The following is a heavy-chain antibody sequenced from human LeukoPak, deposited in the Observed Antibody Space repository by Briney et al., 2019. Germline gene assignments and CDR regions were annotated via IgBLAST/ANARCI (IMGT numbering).Heavy chain of an antibody. CDR1: GYTFTGYH. D-gene: IGHD5-18*01. CDR2: INPYSGDT. J-gene: IGHJ4*02. V-gene: IGHV1-2*06. CDR3: ARGWIQLWFVDY. Sequence: ASVKVSCKASGYTFTGYHIHWVRQAPGQGLEWMGRINPYSGDTNFAQKFQGRVTMTRDTSISTAYMELSRLRSDDTAVYYCARGWIQLWFVDYWGQGTLVTVSS.